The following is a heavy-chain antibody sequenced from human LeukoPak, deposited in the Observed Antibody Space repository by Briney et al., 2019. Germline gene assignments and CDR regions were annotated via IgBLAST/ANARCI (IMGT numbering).Heavy chain of an antibody. V-gene: IGHV3-21*01. J-gene: IGHJ5*02. CDR1: GFTFSTYT. CDR2: ITTTSRI. Sequence: PGGSLRLSCAASGFTFSTYTMNWVRQAPGKGLEWVASITTTSRISYADSVKGRFTISRDNAKYSIQLQMNSLRAEDTAVYYCARAGLRYFDWTLTLDPWGQGTLVTVSS. CDR3: ARAGLRYFDWTLTLDP. D-gene: IGHD3-9*01.